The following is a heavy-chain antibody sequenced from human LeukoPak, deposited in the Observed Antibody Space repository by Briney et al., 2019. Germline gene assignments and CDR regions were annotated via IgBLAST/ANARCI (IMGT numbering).Heavy chain of an antibody. J-gene: IGHJ3*02. D-gene: IGHD1-26*01. V-gene: IGHV3-66*01. Sequence: GGSLRLSCAASGFTVSSNYVSWVRQAPGKGLEWVSVIYSGGSTYYADSVKGRFTISRDNSKNTLYLQMNSLRAEDTAVYYCARELGLEGGKSAFDIWGQGTMVTVSS. CDR3: ARELGLEGGKSAFDI. CDR2: IYSGGST. CDR1: GFTVSSNY.